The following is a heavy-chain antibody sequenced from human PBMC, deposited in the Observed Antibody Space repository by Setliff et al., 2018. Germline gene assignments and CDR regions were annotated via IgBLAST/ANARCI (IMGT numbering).Heavy chain of an antibody. D-gene: IGHD1-26*01. J-gene: IGHJ6*03. CDR3: ATRKSSGRLYYMDV. CDR2: INHSGTT. V-gene: IGHV4-34*08. CDR1: GGTFSDYY. Sequence: SETLSLTCAAYGGTFSDYYWTWIRQPPGKGLEWIGEINHSGTTNYHPSLRSRVTISGDTSKNQVSLRLSSVTAADTAVYYCATRKSSGRLYYMDVWGKGTTVTVSS.